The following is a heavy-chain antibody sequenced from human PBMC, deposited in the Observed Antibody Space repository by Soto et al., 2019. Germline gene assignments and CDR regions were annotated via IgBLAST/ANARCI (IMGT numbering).Heavy chain of an antibody. J-gene: IGHJ3*02. V-gene: IGHV4-31*03. CDR1: GGSISSGGYY. CDR2: IYYSGST. D-gene: IGHD6-6*01. Sequence: QVQLQESGPGLVKPSQTLSLTCTVSGGSISSGGYYWSWIRQHPGKGLEWIGYIYYSGSTYYNPSLKSRVTISVDPSKNQFSLKLSSVTAADTAVYYCARDGTPSIAARRGGCAFDIWGQGTMVTVSS. CDR3: ARDGTPSIAARRGGCAFDI.